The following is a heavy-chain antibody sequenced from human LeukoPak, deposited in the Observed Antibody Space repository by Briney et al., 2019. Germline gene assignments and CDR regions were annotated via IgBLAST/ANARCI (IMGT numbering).Heavy chain of an antibody. CDR3: AKDQEMATITRDEDY. CDR1: GFTFSSYG. Sequence: PGGSLRLSCAASGFTFSSYGMHWVRQAPGKGLEWVAFIRYDGSNKYYADSVKGRFTISRDNSKNTLYLQMNSLRAEDTAVYYCAKDQEMATITRDEDYWGQGTLVTVSS. CDR2: IRYDGSNK. V-gene: IGHV3-30*02. J-gene: IGHJ4*02. D-gene: IGHD5-24*01.